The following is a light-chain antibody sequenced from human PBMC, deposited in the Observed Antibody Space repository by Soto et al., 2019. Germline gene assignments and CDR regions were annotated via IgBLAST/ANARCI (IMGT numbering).Light chain of an antibody. CDR2: GAS. V-gene: IGKV3-15*01. CDR3: QQLNSFPIT. Sequence: EIVMTQSPATLSVSPGERVTLSCRASQSVGTNLAWYQQKPGQAPRLLIYGASTRATGFPARFSGSGSGTEFTLTITSLQPEDFATYYCQQLNSFPITFGQGTRLEIK. J-gene: IGKJ5*01. CDR1: QSVGTN.